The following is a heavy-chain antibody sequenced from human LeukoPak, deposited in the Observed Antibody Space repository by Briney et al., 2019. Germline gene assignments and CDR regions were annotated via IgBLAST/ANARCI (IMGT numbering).Heavy chain of an antibody. CDR2: IYYSGST. V-gene: IGHV4-59*01. D-gene: IGHD4-17*01. J-gene: IGHJ4*02. CDR1: GGSFSGYY. Sequence: SETLSLTCAVYGGSFSGYYWSWIRQPPGKGLEWIGYIYYSGSTNYNPSLKSRVTISVDTSKNQFSLKLSSVTAADTAVYYCASYDYGDYRGVDYWGQGTLVTVSS. CDR3: ASYDYGDYRGVDY.